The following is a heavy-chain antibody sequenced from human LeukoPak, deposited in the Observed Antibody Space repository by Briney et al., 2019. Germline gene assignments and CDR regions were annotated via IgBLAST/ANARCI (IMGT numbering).Heavy chain of an antibody. D-gene: IGHD6-13*01. CDR2: IYYSGST. V-gene: IGHV4-39*01. CDR3: ARTWFSSWLPNWFDP. J-gene: IGHJ5*02. Sequence: SETLSLTCTVSGGSISSSSYYWGWVRQPPGKGLEWIGSIYYSGSTYYNPSLKSRVTISVDTSKNQFSLKLSSVTAADTAVYYCARTWFSSWLPNWFDPWGQGTLVTVSS. CDR1: GGSISSSSYY.